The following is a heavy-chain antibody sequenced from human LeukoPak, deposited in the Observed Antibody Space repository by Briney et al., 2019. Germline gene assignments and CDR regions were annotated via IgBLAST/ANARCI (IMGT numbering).Heavy chain of an antibody. Sequence: ASVKVSCKASGYRFTSYGISWVRQAPGQGLEWMGWISAYNGNTKYVEKVQGRVTMTTDTSTSTAYMELRSLRSEDTAVYYCARPLGSSWYQDEYFQHWGQGTLVTVSS. J-gene: IGHJ1*01. CDR1: GYRFTSYG. V-gene: IGHV1-18*01. CDR3: ARPLGSSWYQDEYFQH. D-gene: IGHD6-13*01. CDR2: ISAYNGNT.